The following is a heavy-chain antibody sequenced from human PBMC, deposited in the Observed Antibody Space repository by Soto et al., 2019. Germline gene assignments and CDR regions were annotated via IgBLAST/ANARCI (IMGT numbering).Heavy chain of an antibody. Sequence: NPSETLSLTCAVYGGSFSGYYWSWIRQPPGKGLEWIGEINHSGSTNYNPSLKSRVTISVDTSKNQFSLKLSSVTAADTAVYYCARENSYGSGSPLFWGQGTLVTV. CDR3: ARENSYGSGSPLF. CDR2: INHSGST. V-gene: IGHV4-34*01. J-gene: IGHJ4*02. D-gene: IGHD3-10*01. CDR1: GGSFSGYY.